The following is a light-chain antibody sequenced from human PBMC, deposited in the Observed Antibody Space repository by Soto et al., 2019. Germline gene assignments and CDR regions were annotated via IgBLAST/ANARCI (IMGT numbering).Light chain of an antibody. V-gene: IGLV6-57*04. Sequence: NFMLTQPHSVSESPGKTVAISCTRSSGSIVNSYVQWYQQRPGSAPTIVIYEDKQRPSGVPDRFSGSIDSSSNSASLIISGLKTEDDADYYCQSYDSSNQVFGGGTKLTVL. CDR3: QSYDSSNQV. CDR1: SGSIVNSY. CDR2: EDK. J-gene: IGLJ2*01.